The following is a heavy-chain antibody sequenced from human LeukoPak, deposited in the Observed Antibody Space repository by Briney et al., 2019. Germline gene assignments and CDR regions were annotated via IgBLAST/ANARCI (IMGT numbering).Heavy chain of an antibody. V-gene: IGHV4-34*01. J-gene: IGHJ4*02. D-gene: IGHD1-7*01. CDR2: INHSGST. CDR3: ARGGKLELLRPFDY. Sequence: SETLSLTCAVYGGSFSGYYWSWIRQPPGKGLEWIGEINHSGSTNYNPSLKSRVTISVDTSKNQFSLKLSSVTAADTAVYYCARGGKLELLRPFDYWGQGTLVTVSS. CDR1: GGSFSGYY.